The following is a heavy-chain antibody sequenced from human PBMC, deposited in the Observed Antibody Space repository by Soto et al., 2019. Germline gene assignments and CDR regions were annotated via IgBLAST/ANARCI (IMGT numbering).Heavy chain of an antibody. CDR3: ARHGRGVGARPLDS. J-gene: IGHJ4*02. V-gene: IGHV2-26*01. CDR1: GFSLSNARMG. CDR2: IFSTYEK. D-gene: IGHD1-26*01. Sequence: QVTLKKSGPVLVKPTETLTLTCTVSGFSLSNARMGVSWIRQPPGKALEWLAHIFSTYEKSHSTSLNSRLTFSKDTSKSQVVLTMTNMDPVDTATYYCARHGRGVGARPLDSWGQATLVTVAS.